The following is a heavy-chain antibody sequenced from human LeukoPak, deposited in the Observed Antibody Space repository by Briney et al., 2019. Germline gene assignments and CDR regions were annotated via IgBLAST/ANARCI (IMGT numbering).Heavy chain of an antibody. CDR1: GYTFTSYG. J-gene: IGHJ4*02. D-gene: IGHD3-10*01. V-gene: IGHV1-18*01. CDR2: ISAYNGNT. CDR3: ARGEEYYYGSGSLSAFDY. Sequence: ASVKVSCKASGYTFTSYGISWVRQAPGQGLEWMGWISAYNGNTDYAQKLQGRVTMTTDTSTSTAYMELRSLRSDDTAVHYCARGEEYYYGSGSLSAFDYWGQGTLVTVSS.